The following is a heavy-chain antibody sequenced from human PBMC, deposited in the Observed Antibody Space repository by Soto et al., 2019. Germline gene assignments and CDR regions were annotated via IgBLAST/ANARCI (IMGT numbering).Heavy chain of an antibody. CDR2: IYYSGST. D-gene: IGHD6-13*01. CDR1: GGSLSSYY. V-gene: IGHV4-59*08. CDR3: ARLIAAAGPYNWFDP. J-gene: IGHJ5*02. Sequence: PETLSLTCTVSGGSLSSYYWSWIRQPPGKGLERIGYIYYSGSTNYNPSLKSRVTISVDTSKNQFSLKLSSVTAADTAVYYCARLIAAAGPYNWFDPWGQGTLVTVSS.